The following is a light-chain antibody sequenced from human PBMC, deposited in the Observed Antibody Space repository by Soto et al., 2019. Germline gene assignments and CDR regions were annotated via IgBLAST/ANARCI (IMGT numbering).Light chain of an antibody. J-gene: IGKJ2*01. V-gene: IGKV3-15*01. CDR3: QQYNNWPLYT. Sequence: EIVMTQSPATLSVSPGERATLSCRASQSVSSNLAWYQQKHGQSPRLLIYGASTRATGIPARCSGSGSGPEFTLTISSLQAEDSGVYYCQQYNNWPLYTFGQGTKLEIK. CDR2: GAS. CDR1: QSVSSN.